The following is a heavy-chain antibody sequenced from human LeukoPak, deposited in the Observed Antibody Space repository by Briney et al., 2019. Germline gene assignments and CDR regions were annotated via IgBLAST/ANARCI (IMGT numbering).Heavy chain of an antibody. Sequence: SEKVSCKASGGTFSSYAISWVRQAPGQGLEWXXXXXPIFGTANYAQKFQGRVTITADESTSTAYMELSSLRSEDTAVYYCARDEGYCSSTSCYLFDYWGQGTLVTVSS. CDR3: ARDEGYCSSTSCYLFDY. CDR2: XXPIFGTA. J-gene: IGHJ4*02. D-gene: IGHD2-2*01. V-gene: IGHV1-69*13. CDR1: GGTFSSYA.